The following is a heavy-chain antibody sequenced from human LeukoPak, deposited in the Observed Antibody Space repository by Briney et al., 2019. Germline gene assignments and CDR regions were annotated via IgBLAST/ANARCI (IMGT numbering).Heavy chain of an antibody. CDR1: GFIFSSYW. V-gene: IGHV3-7*03. CDR2: IKQDGSEK. CDR3: AKEVRPPYVDY. J-gene: IGHJ4*02. Sequence: GGSLRLSCAASGFIFSSYWMGWVRQAPGKGLEWVANIKQDGSEKYYVDSVKGRFTISRDNSKNTLYLQMNSLRAEDTAVYYCAKEVRPPYVDYWGQGTLVTVSS.